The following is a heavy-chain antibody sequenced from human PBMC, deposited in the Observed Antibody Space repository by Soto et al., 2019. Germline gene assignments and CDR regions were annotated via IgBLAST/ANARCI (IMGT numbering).Heavy chain of an antibody. V-gene: IGHV3-23*01. Sequence: GGSLRLSCAASGFTFSDYAMNWVRQAPGRGLEWVSGISGSGGRTYYADSVKGRFTISRDNSKNTLYLQMKSLRAEDTAVYFCADRAAEYSWGSSISCLLTAFDCWGQGTMVTVSS. D-gene: IGHD2-2*01. CDR1: GFTFSDYA. J-gene: IGHJ4*02. CDR3: ADRAAEYSWGSSISCLLTAFDC. CDR2: ISGSGGRT.